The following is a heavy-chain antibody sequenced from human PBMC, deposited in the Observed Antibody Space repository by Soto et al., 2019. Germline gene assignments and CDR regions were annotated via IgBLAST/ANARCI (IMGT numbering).Heavy chain of an antibody. D-gene: IGHD6-19*01. CDR2: IIPILGIA. CDR3: ASTVAVAGTGDY. Sequence: QVQLVQSGAEVKKPGSSVKVSCKASGGTFSSYTISWVRQAPGQGLEWMGRIIPILGIANYAQKFQGRVTITADKSTSTAYMELSSLRSEDTAVYYCASTVAVAGTGDYWGPGTLVTVSS. J-gene: IGHJ4*02. V-gene: IGHV1-69*02. CDR1: GGTFSSYT.